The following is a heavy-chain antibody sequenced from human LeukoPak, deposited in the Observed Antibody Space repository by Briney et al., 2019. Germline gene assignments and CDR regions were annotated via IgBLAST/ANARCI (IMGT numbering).Heavy chain of an antibody. CDR1: GGSISSSSYY. CDR2: IYYSGST. Sequence: PSETLSLTCTVSGGSISSSSYYWGWIRQPPGKGLEWIGSIYYSGSTYYNPSLKSRVTISVDTSKNQFSLKLSSVTAADTAVYYCARLRDGYATRDAFDIWGQGTMVTVSS. D-gene: IGHD5-24*01. CDR3: ARLRDGYATRDAFDI. J-gene: IGHJ3*02. V-gene: IGHV4-39*01.